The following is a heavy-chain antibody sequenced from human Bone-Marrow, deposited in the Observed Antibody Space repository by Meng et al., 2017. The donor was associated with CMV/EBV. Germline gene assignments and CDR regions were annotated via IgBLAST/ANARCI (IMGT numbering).Heavy chain of an antibody. Sequence: ASVKVSCKASGYTFTGYYMHWVRQAPGQGLEWMGWINPNSGGTNYAQKFQGRVTMTRDTSISTAYMELSRLRSDDTAVYYCARRASGWCRDGDAFDIWGQGTMVTVSS. D-gene: IGHD6-19*01. CDR1: GYTFTGYY. V-gene: IGHV1-2*02. CDR2: INPNSGGT. J-gene: IGHJ3*02. CDR3: ARRASGWCRDGDAFDI.